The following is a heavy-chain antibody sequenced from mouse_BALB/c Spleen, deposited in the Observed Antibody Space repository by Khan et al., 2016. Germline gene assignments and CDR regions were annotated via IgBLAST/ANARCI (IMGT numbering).Heavy chain of an antibody. CDR1: GYTFTSYY. CDR2: INPSNGDT. Sequence: QVQLQQSGAELVKPGASVKLSCKASGYTFTSYYMYWVKQRPGQGLEWIGEINPSNGDTNFNERFKSKATLTVDKSSSTTCMQFSSLTSEDSAVYYCTRAGYDYPFAYWGQGTLVTVSA. D-gene: IGHD2-4*01. J-gene: IGHJ3*01. CDR3: TRAGYDYPFAY. V-gene: IGHV1S81*02.